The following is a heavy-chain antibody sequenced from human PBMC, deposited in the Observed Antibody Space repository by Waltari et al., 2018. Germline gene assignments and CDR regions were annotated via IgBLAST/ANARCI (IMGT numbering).Heavy chain of an antibody. D-gene: IGHD2-2*01. V-gene: IGHV5-51*01. CDR3: ARLRRGIVVVPADFDY. Sequence: EVQLVQSGAEVKKPGESLKISCKGSGYSFTSYWIGWVRQMPGKGLEWMGIIYPCDSDTRYSPSFQGQVTISADKSISTAYLQWSSLKASDTAMYYCARLRRGIVVVPADFDYWGQGTLVTVSS. CDR1: GYSFTSYW. J-gene: IGHJ4*02. CDR2: IYPCDSDT.